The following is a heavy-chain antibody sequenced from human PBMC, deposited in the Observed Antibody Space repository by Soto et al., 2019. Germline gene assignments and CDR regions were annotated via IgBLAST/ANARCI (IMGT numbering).Heavy chain of an antibody. CDR1: GFTFNSLS. Sequence: QVQLVESGGGMVQPGTSLRLSCAASGFTFNSLSLHWVRQRPDKGLEWVAVISPDGRVTFYADFVKGRFTVSRDNSKNTMYLQVNSLRAEDTAVYYCAREPYGDSQYFDYWGQGTLVTVSS. D-gene: IGHD2-21*02. CDR2: ISPDGRVT. CDR3: AREPYGDSQYFDY. J-gene: IGHJ4*02. V-gene: IGHV3-30*04.